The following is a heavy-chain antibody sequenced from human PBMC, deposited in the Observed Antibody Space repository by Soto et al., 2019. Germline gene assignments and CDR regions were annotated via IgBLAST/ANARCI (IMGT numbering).Heavy chain of an antibody. CDR2: LTRGSVM. CDR3: LDGNYN. J-gene: IGHJ4*02. Sequence: EVQLVESGGALVQPGGSLRLSCAVAGITLSDHYMNWVRQAPGEGLEWVSTLTRGSVMYYADSVKGRFTISRDNDKNSLYLQMNSLRVEDTSMYYCLDGNYNWGQGTLVIVSS. CDR1: GITLSDHY. D-gene: IGHD1-7*01. V-gene: IGHV3-48*01.